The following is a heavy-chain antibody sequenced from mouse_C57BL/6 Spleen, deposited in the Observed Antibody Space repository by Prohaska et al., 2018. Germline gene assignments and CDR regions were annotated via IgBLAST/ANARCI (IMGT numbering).Heavy chain of an antibody. J-gene: IGHJ3*01. D-gene: IGHD1-1*01. CDR3: TPPFTTVVATRAY. CDR1: GFNIKDDY. CDR2: SEPENGES. V-gene: IGHV14-4*01. Sequence: EVQLQQSGAELVRPGASVKLSCTASGFNIKDDYMHWVKQRPEQGLEWIGWSEPENGESEYASKFQGKDTITADTSSNTAYLQLSSMTSEDTAVYYCTPPFTTVVATRAYWGQGTLVTVSA.